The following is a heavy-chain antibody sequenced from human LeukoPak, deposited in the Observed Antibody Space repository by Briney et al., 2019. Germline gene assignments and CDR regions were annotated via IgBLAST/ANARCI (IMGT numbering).Heavy chain of an antibody. CDR2: ISSSGSTI. CDR3: AREEVGATIDYYYYYGMDV. Sequence: GGSLRLSCAASGFTFSDYYMSWIRQAPGKGLEWVSYISSSGSTIYYADSVKGRFTISRDNAKNSLYLQMNSLRAEDTAVYYCAREEVGATIDYYYYYGMDVWGQGTTVTVSS. D-gene: IGHD1-26*01. V-gene: IGHV3-11*01. J-gene: IGHJ6*02. CDR1: GFTFSDYY.